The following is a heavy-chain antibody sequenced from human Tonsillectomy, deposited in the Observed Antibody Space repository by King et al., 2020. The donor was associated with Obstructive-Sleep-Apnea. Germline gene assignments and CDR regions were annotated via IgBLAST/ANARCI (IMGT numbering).Heavy chain of an antibody. D-gene: IGHD3-10*01. J-gene: IGHJ6*02. Sequence: QLVQSGPEVKKPGTSVKVSCKASGFTFTSSAMKWVRQARGQHLEWIGWIVVGSGKTNYAQAFQGRVTFTRDMSTSTAYMELGSLRSEDTAVYYCAAETRSYYGSGGSIPDFYYGMDVWGQGTTVTVSS. CDR2: IVVGSGKT. V-gene: IGHV1-58*02. CDR3: AAETRSYYGSGGSIPDFYYGMDV. CDR1: GFTFTSSA.